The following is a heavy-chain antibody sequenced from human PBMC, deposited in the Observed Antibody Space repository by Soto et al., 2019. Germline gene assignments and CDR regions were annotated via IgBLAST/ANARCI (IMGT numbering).Heavy chain of an antibody. CDR2: INPGNGNT. D-gene: IGHD6-13*01. V-gene: IGHV1-3*01. J-gene: IGHJ4*02. CDR1: GYTFTSHG. Sequence: ASVKVSCKASGYTFTSHGINWVRQAPGRGLEWMGWINPGNGNTKYSQQFQGRVIIDRDTSASTAYMELSSLRSEDTAVYYCAKRPIAAPGYFDYWGQGTLVTVSS. CDR3: AKRPIAAPGYFDY.